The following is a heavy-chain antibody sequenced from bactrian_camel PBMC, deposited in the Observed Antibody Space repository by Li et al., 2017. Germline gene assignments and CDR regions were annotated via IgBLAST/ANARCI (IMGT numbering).Heavy chain of an antibody. D-gene: IGHD7*01. J-gene: IGHJ4*01. CDR2: AGDDDVT. V-gene: IGHV3S53*01. CDR1: GYVFRNNC. CDR3: AFEIQPRVGGLDYSQGAPMAPLCPTQGY. Sequence: VQLVESGGGSVQAGGSLRLSCSTAGYVFRNNCMGWFRQAPGKEREGVAAAGDDDVTSYTDSVKGRFTISQDNAKNTLYLQMNSLKPEDTGMYYCAFEIQPRVGGLDYSQGAPMAPLCPTQGYWGQGTQVTVS.